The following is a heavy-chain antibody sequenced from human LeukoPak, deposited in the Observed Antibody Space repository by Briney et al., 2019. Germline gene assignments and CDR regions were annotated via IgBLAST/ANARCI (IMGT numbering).Heavy chain of an antibody. CDR1: GFTVSTNY. CDR2: IYRHGGT. Sequence: PGGTLRLSCAASGFTVSTNYVSWVRQAPGKGLEWVSVIYRHGGTAYADSVKGRFTISRDNAKNSLYLQMNSLRAEDTAVYYCARAGGVTMVRGVIITTYMDVWGKGTTVTVSS. J-gene: IGHJ6*03. CDR3: ARAGGVTMVRGVIITTYMDV. D-gene: IGHD3-10*01. V-gene: IGHV3-66*01.